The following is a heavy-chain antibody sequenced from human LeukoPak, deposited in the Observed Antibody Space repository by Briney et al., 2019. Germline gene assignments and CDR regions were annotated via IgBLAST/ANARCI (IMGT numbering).Heavy chain of an antibody. D-gene: IGHD2-8*02. CDR1: EFTFSDAW. CDR2: IKNRFNGETT. J-gene: IGHJ4*02. CDR3: TTVTVCTGSSCPGAFDH. Sequence: KAGGSLRLSCAASEFTFSDAWMNWVRQAPGKGLEWVGRIKNRFNGETTDYAAPVKGRFTISRDDSKKTLYLQMNSLKADDTAVYFCTTVTVCTGSSCPGAFDHWGQGTLVTVSS. V-gene: IGHV3-15*01.